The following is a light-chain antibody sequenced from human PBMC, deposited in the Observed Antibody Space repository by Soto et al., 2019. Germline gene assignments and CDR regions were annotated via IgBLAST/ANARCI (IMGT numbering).Light chain of an antibody. V-gene: IGLV2-23*02. CDR2: EVN. J-gene: IGLJ2*01. CDR3: CSYAGGATVV. Sequence: QSALTQPASVSGSPGQSITISCTGTSSDVGAYNLVSWYQQHPGKAPKVLIYEVNKRPSGASDRFSGSRSGSTASLTISGLQAEDEADYHCCSYAGGATVVFGGGTKLTVL. CDR1: SSDVGAYNL.